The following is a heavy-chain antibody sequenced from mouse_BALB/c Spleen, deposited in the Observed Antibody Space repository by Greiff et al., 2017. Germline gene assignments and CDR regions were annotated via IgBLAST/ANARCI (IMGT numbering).Heavy chain of an antibody. J-gene: IGHJ2*01. CDR3: ARAYYYGSTRDYFDY. V-gene: IGHV1-20*02. CDR2: INPYNGDT. D-gene: IGHD1-1*01. Sequence: EVQLQQSGPELVKPGASVKISCKASGYSFTGYFMNWVMQSHGKSLEWIGRINPYNGDTYYNQKFKGKATLTVDKSSSTAHMELRSLASEDSAVYYCARAYYYGSTRDYFDYWGQGTTLTVSS. CDR1: GYSFTGYF.